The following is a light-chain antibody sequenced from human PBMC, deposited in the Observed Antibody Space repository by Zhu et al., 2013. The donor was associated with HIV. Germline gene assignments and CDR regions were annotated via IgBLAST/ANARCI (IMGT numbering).Light chain of an antibody. CDR1: QTLNSPY. V-gene: IGKV3-11*01. Sequence: IVLTQSPGTLSLSPGERATLSCRATQTLNSPYLAWYQQKPGQSPRLLIYAASRRATGIPARFSGSGSGTDFTLTISSLEPEDFTVYYCQQRSKWPPFTFGQGTKLEIK. CDR3: QQRSKWPPFT. CDR2: AAS. J-gene: IGKJ2*01.